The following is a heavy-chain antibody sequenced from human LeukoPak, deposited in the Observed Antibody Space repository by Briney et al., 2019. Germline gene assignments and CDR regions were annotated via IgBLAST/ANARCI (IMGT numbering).Heavy chain of an antibody. J-gene: IGHJ5*02. V-gene: IGHV3-21*01. Sequence: GGSLRLSCAASGFTFSRYSMNWVRQAPGKGLAWVSSISSSSSYIYYADSVKGRFTSSRDNAKNSLYLQMSSLTVEDTAVYYCLRVDDTNGHNWFDPWGQGTLVTVSS. CDR3: LRVDDTNGHNWFDP. D-gene: IGHD2-8*01. CDR1: GFTFSRYS. CDR2: ISSSSSYI.